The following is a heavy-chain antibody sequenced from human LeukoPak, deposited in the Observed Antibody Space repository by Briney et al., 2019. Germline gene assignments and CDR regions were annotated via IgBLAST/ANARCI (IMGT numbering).Heavy chain of an antibody. CDR1: GFTFSSYG. V-gene: IGHV3-30*18. CDR2: ISYDASHK. J-gene: IGHJ6*02. CDR3: AKGIFCSSPSCYGGGNYYYGMDV. Sequence: PGGSLRLSCAAPGFTFSSYGMHWVRQAPGKGLEWVAVISYDASHKYYADSVKGRFTISRDNSKNTLYLQMDTLRAEDTAVYYCAKGIFCSSPSCYGGGNYYYGMDVWGQGTTVTVFS. D-gene: IGHD2-2*01.